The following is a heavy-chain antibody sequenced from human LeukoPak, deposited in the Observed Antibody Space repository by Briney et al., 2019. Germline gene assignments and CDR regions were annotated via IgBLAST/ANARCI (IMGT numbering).Heavy chain of an antibody. CDR3: ARDRDTAMGL. V-gene: IGHV3-30-3*01. D-gene: IGHD5-18*01. CDR2: ISYDGNDK. J-gene: IGHJ4*02. CDR1: GFTFSNYA. Sequence: GGSLRLSCAASGFTFSNYAMHWLRQAPGKGLEWVAIISYDGNDKYYTDSVKGRFTISRDKSKNTLYLQMNSLRAEDTAVYYCARDRDTAMGLWGQGTLVTVSS.